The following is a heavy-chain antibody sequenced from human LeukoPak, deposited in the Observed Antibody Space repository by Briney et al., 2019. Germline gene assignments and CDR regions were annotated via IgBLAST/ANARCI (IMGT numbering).Heavy chain of an antibody. V-gene: IGHV1-69*06. Sequence: SVKVSCKASRGTFSSYAISWVRQAPGQGLEWMGRIIPIFGTANYAQKFQGRVTITADKSTSTAYMELSSLRSEDTAVYYCASHYCSSTSCHYARYYYYMDVWGKGTTVTVSS. D-gene: IGHD2-2*01. CDR2: IIPIFGTA. CDR1: RGTFSSYA. J-gene: IGHJ6*03. CDR3: ASHYCSSTSCHYARYYYYMDV.